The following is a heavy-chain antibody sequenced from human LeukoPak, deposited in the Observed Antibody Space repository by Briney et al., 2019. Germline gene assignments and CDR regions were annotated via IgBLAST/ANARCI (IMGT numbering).Heavy chain of an antibody. Sequence: SETLSLTCTVSGGSIGSYYWSWIWQPPGKGLEWIGYIYYSGSTNYNPSLKSRVTISVDTSKNQFSLKLSSVTTADTAVYYCARDSDTAMVPDAFDIWGQGTMVTVSS. D-gene: IGHD5-18*01. CDR2: IYYSGST. J-gene: IGHJ3*02. CDR3: ARDSDTAMVPDAFDI. CDR1: GGSIGSYY. V-gene: IGHV4-59*01.